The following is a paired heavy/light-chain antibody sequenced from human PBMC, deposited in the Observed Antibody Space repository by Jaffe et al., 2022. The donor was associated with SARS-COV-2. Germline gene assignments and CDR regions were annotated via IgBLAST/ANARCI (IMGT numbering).Light chain of an antibody. CDR2: GAS. J-gene: IGKJ4*01. CDR1: QSVTSSY. Sequence: EIVLTQSPGTLSLSPGERATLSCRASQSVTSSYLAWYQQKPGQAPRLLIYGASSRATGIPDRFSGSGSGTDFTLTISRLEPEDFAVYYCQQYGSPLTFGGGTKVEIK. V-gene: IGKV3-20*01. CDR3: QQYGSPLT.
Heavy chain of an antibody. CDR1: EFTFSNYN. D-gene: IGHD6-19*01. CDR3: ARGKYTSGWSQFDY. J-gene: IGHJ4*02. CDR2: ISSSSNYI. V-gene: IGHV3-21*01. Sequence: EVQLVESGGGLVKPGGSLRLSCAASEFTFSNYNMNWVRQAPGKGLEWVSSISSSSNYIYYADSVKGRFTISRDNAKNSLYLQMNSLRAEDTAVYYCARGKYTSGWSQFDYWGQGTLVTVSS.